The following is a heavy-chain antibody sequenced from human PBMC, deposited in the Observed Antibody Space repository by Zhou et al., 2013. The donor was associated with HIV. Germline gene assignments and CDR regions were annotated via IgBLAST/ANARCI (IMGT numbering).Heavy chain of an antibody. J-gene: IGHJ6*03. CDR2: IIPIFGTA. V-gene: IGHV1-69*12. CDR1: GGTFSNFA. Sequence: QVQLVQSGAEVKKPGSSVKVSCKASGGTFSNFAFSWVRQAPGQGLEWMGGIIPIFGTANYAQKFQDRVTITADESTSTAYMELSSLRSEDTAVYYCARGNGRANWGATDYYYMDVWGKGTTVTVSS. CDR3: ARGNGRANWGATDYYYMDV. D-gene: IGHD7-27*01.